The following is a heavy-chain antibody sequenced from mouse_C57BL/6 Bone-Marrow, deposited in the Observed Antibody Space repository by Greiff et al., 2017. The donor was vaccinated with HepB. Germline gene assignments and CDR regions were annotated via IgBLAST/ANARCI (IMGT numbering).Heavy chain of an antibody. J-gene: IGHJ2*01. CDR3: TLGYYFDD. D-gene: IGHD3-3*01. CDR2: IRNKANNRAT. V-gene: IGHV6-6*01. Sequence: EVQRVESGGGLVQPGGSMKLSCAASGFTFSDAWMDWVRQSPEKGLEWVAEIRNKANNRATYYAESVKGRFTISRDDSKSSVYLQMNSLRAEDTGIDDCTLGYYFDDGGQGTTLTVSS. CDR1: GFTFSDAW.